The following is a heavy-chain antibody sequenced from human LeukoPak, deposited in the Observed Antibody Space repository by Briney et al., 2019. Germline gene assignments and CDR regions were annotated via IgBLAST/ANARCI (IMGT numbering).Heavy chain of an antibody. CDR2: INPNSGGT. D-gene: IGHD1-1*01. CDR3: ARDSRNWSRFFT. Sequence: ASVKVSCKASGYTFTGYYMHWSRQAPGQGLEWMGWINPNSGGTNYAQKFQGRVTMTRDTSISTAYMELSRLRSDDTAVYYCARDSRNWSRFFTWGQGTLVTVSS. CDR1: GYTFTGYY. J-gene: IGHJ4*02. V-gene: IGHV1-2*02.